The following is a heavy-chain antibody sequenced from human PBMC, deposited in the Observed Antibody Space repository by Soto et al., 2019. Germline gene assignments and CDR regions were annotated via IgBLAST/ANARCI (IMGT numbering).Heavy chain of an antibody. CDR3: ARARCYGDMDD. J-gene: IGHJ4*02. CDR1: INTFTGYY. Sequence: QVQLVPSGAEVKKPGASVKVSCRASINTFTGYYVHWVRQAPGQGLAWMGWINPNSGDTNSSQKLQGMVTMNRDTTISTAYRELSSLKSDVTSWSYGARARCYGDMDDWGQGTLVTVSS. D-gene: IGHD2-2*01. CDR2: INPNSGDT. V-gene: IGHV1-2*02.